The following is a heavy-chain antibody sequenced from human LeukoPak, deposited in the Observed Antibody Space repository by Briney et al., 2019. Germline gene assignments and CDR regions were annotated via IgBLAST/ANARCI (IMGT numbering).Heavy chain of an antibody. CDR3: AKASTPYSNGWYVDY. D-gene: IGHD6-19*01. J-gene: IGHJ4*02. V-gene: IGHV3-9*01. CDR1: GVTFNDDA. CDR2: ISGNSVGG. Sequence: GGCLRLSCAASGVTFNDDAMHWGRQAPGKGLGWVSRISGNSVGGGYADSGQGRVTVSRDNAKNSLYLQMNSLRAEDTALYYCAKASTPYSNGWYVDYWGQGTLVTVSS.